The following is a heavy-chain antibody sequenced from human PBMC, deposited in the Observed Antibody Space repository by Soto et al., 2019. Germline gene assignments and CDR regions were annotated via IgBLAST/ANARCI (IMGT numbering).Heavy chain of an antibody. D-gene: IGHD3-22*01. Sequence: PSETLSLTCTVSGGSISSGDYYWSWIRQPPGKGLEWIGYIYYSGSTYYNPSLKSRVTISVDTSKNQFSLKLSSVTAADTAVYYCARDRSDSSGYDYWGQGTLVTVSS. CDR1: GGSISSGDYY. CDR2: IYYSGST. J-gene: IGHJ4*02. CDR3: ARDRSDSSGYDY. V-gene: IGHV4-30-4*01.